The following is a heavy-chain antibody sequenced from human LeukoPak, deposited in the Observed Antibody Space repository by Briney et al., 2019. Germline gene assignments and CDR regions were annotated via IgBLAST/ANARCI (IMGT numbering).Heavy chain of an antibody. J-gene: IGHJ4*02. D-gene: IGHD6-13*01. Sequence: GGSLRLSCAASGFSFSNSGMHWVRQAPGKGLEWVAGIWFGEGSQYYADSVKGRFTISRDHSQSTLYLQMNSLRAEDTAVYYCAKGHSSSWDFFDYWGQGTLVTVSS. CDR3: AKGHSSSWDFFDY. CDR2: IWFGEGSQ. CDR1: GFSFSNSG. V-gene: IGHV3-30*02.